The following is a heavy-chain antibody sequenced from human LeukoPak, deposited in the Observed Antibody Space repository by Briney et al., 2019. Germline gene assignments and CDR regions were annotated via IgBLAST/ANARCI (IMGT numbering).Heavy chain of an antibody. D-gene: IGHD3-22*01. CDR2: VSSESRTI. Sequence: GGSLRLSCAASGFTFSSYSMNWVRQAPGKGLEWISYVSSESRTIYYADSVKGRFTISRDNAKNSLYLQMGSLRAEDTAIYYCAKYYYRSVEGSYFDFWGQGALVTVSS. J-gene: IGHJ4*02. CDR3: AKYYYRSVEGSYFDF. V-gene: IGHV3-48*01. CDR1: GFTFSSYS.